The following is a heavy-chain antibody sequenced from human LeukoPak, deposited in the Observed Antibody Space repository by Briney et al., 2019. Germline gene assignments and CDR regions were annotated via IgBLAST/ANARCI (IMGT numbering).Heavy chain of an antibody. Sequence: GGSLRLSCAASGFTFSSYSMNWVRQAPGKGLEWVSYISSSSSTIYYADSVKGRFTISRDNAKNSLYLQMNSLRAEDTAVYYCARLQIAVAGPNWFDPWGQGTLVTVSS. D-gene: IGHD6-19*01. V-gene: IGHV3-48*01. CDR1: GFTFSSYS. CDR3: ARLQIAVAGPNWFDP. J-gene: IGHJ5*02. CDR2: ISSSSSTI.